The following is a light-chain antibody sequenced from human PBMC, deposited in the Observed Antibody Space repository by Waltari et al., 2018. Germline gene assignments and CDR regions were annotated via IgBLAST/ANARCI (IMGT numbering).Light chain of an antibody. J-gene: IGLJ1*01. V-gene: IGLV2-11*01. CDR2: DVN. CDR1: SRDVGGYDY. Sequence: QSALTQPRSVSGSPGQSVTISCAGTSRDVGGYDYVSWFQQHPGKVPKLLIYDVNERPSGGPDRFSGSKSANTASLTISGLQTEDEADYYCCSFAGSYTYVFGSGTRVTVL. CDR3: CSFAGSYTYV.